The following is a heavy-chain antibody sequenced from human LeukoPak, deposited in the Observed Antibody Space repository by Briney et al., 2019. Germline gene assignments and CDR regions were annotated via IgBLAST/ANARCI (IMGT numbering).Heavy chain of an antibody. V-gene: IGHV1-69-2*01. Sequence: GASVKVSCKASGYTFTDYYMHWVQQAPGKGLEWMGRVHPEDGETIYAEKFQGRVTITADTSTDTAYMELSSLRSEDTAVYYCATLRDGYNRILYLGPRTWGQGTLVTVSS. CDR1: GYTFTDYY. CDR3: ATLRDGYNRILYLGPRT. D-gene: IGHD5-24*01. J-gene: IGHJ5*02. CDR2: VHPEDGET.